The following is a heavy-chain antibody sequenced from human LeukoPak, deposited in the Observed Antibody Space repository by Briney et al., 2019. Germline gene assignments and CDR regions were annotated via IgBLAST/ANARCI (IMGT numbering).Heavy chain of an antibody. CDR2: ISSNGGST. Sequence: GGSLRLSCAASGFTFSSYAMHWVRQAPGKGLEYVSAISSNGGSTYYANSVKGRFTISRDNSKHTLYLQMGSLRAEDMAVYYCARDNVAVAAAFDIWGQGTMVTVSS. CDR3: ARDNVAVAAAFDI. V-gene: IGHV3-64*01. D-gene: IGHD6-19*01. J-gene: IGHJ3*02. CDR1: GFTFSSYA.